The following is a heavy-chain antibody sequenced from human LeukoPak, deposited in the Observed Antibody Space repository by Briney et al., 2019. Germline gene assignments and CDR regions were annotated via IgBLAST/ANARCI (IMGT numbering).Heavy chain of an antibody. D-gene: IGHD1-26*01. J-gene: IGHJ4*02. CDR2: INSDGSST. Sequence: GGSLRLSCAASGFTFSSYWMHWVRQAPGKGLVWVSRINSDGSSTSYADSVKGRFTISRDNAKNTLYLQMNSLRAEGTAVYYCARSPYKWELLGFDYWGQGTLVTVSS. CDR1: GFTFSSYW. CDR3: ARSPYKWELLGFDY. V-gene: IGHV3-74*01.